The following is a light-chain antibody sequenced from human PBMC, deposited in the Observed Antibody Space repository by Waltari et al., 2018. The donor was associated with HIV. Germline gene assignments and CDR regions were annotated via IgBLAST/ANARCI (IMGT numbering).Light chain of an antibody. CDR1: RSNLGRPS. Sequence: SVLTQPPSVSAAPGQQVTISCSGLRSNLGRPSVAWYKHLPGTAPKIVIYETNKRPSGIPDRFSGSKSGTSGTLDITGLQTGDEADYYCGAWDNSLGGVVFGGGTKLTVL. CDR3: GAWDNSLGGVV. V-gene: IGLV1-51*02. CDR2: ETN. J-gene: IGLJ2*01.